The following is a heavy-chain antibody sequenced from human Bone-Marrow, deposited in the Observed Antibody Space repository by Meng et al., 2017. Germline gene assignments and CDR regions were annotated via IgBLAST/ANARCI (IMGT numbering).Heavy chain of an antibody. Sequence: QVQLVKSGAGVKKPGASGKVSCKASGYTFTSYDINWVRQATGQGLEWMGWMNPNSGNTGYAQKFQGRVTMTRNTSISTAYMELSSLRSEDTAVYYCARAPYSSKDWFDPWGQGTLVTVSS. CDR2: MNPNSGNT. CDR3: ARAPYSSKDWFDP. CDR1: GYTFTSYD. J-gene: IGHJ5*02. V-gene: IGHV1-8*01. D-gene: IGHD6-13*01.